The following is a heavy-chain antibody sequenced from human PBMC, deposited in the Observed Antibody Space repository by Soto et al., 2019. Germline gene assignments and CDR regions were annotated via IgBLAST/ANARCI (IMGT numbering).Heavy chain of an antibody. D-gene: IGHD2-15*01. CDR2: IYPGDSRT. CDR3: ATRSFSSPKSNP. J-gene: IGHJ5*02. Sequence: EVQLVQSGAEVKKPGESLKISCKAPGYIFAPHWIGWVRQMPGKGLEWMGVIYPGDSRTRYNSAFQGQVTISADRSISTAYLQWTSLKASDSAIYYCATRSFSSPKSNPWGPGTLVTVSS. CDR1: GYIFAPHW. V-gene: IGHV5-51*01.